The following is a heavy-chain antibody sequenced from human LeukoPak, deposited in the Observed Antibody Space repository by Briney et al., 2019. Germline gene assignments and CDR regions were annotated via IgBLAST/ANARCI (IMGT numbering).Heavy chain of an antibody. CDR3: ARESALGCSSTSCYYYYMDV. V-gene: IGHV4-59*12. J-gene: IGHJ6*03. CDR2: IHHSGST. D-gene: IGHD2-2*01. CDR1: GGSISSYY. Sequence: SETLSLTCTVSGGSISSYYWSWIRQPPGKGLEWIGYIHHSGSTNYSPSLKSRVTISVDTSKNRFSLRLSSLTAADTAVYYCARESALGCSSTSCYYYYMDVWGKGTTVTVSS.